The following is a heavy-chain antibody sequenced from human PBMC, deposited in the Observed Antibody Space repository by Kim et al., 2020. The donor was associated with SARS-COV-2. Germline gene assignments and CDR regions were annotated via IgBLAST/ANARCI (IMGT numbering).Heavy chain of an antibody. D-gene: IGHD2-2*01. V-gene: IGHV4-30-4*01. CDR1: GGSISSGDYY. CDR3: AREMYCSSTSCYSDAFDI. Sequence: SETLSLTCTVSGGSISSGDYYWSWIRQPPGKGLEWIGYIYYSGSTYYNPSLKSRVTISVDTSKNQFSLKLSSVTAADTAVYYCAREMYCSSTSCYSDAFDIWGQGTMVTVSS. J-gene: IGHJ3*02. CDR2: IYYSGST.